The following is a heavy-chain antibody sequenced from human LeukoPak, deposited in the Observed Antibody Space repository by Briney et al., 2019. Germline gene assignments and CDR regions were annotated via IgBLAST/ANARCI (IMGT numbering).Heavy chain of an antibody. Sequence: PGGSLRLSCAASGFTFSSYSMNWVRQAPGKGLEWVSSISSSSSYIYYADSVKGRFTISRDNAKNSLYLQMNSLRAEDTAVYYCAREAYGDYGPGSAFDIWGQGTMVTVSS. D-gene: IGHD4-17*01. CDR3: AREAYGDYGPGSAFDI. J-gene: IGHJ3*02. V-gene: IGHV3-21*01. CDR1: GFTFSSYS. CDR2: ISSSSSYI.